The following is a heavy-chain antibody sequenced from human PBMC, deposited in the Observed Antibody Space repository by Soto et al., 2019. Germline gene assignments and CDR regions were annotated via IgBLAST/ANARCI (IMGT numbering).Heavy chain of an antibody. D-gene: IGHD5-12*01. CDR2: IFYSGST. J-gene: IGHJ4*02. Sequence: SETLSLTCSVSGASVSSSSWSWVRQSPGKGLEWIGYIFYSGSTNYNPSLKSRVTISVDTSKNQFSLKLSSVTAADTAVYYCARSGYSGYDSSWGQGTLVTVSS. CDR3: ARSGYSGYDSS. V-gene: IGHV4-59*02. CDR1: GASVSSSS.